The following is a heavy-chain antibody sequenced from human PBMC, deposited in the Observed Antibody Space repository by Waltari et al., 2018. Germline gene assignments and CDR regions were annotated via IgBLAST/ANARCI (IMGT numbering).Heavy chain of an antibody. CDR2: ISYDGSNK. V-gene: IGHV3-30*18. CDR3: AKDAGDY. CDR1: GFTFSSYG. D-gene: IGHD6-13*01. Sequence: QVQLVESGGGVVQPGRSLRLSCAASGFTFSSYGMHWVRQAPGKGLAWVAGISYDGSNKYYADSVKGRFTISRDNSKNTLYLQMNSLRAEDTAVYYCAKDAGDYWGQGTLVTVSS. J-gene: IGHJ4*02.